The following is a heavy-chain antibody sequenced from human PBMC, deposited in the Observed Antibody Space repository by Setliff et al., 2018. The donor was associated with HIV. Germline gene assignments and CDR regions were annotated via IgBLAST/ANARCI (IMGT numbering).Heavy chain of an antibody. Sequence: GVSVKVSCKVSGYPLTDFSIHWVRQAPGKGLEWMGGFDPEDGETIYAQKFQGRVTMTEDTSTNTAYMELSSLRSEDTALYYCATFRRGSGRYYYYMDVWGKGTTVTVSS. CDR3: ATFRRGSGRYYYYMDV. D-gene: IGHD3-10*01. V-gene: IGHV1-24*01. J-gene: IGHJ6*03. CDR2: FDPEDGET. CDR1: GYPLTDFS.